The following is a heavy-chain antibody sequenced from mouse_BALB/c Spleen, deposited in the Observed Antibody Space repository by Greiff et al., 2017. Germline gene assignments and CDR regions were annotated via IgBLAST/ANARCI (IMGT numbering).Heavy chain of an antibody. Sequence: EVKVEESGGGLVQPGGSRKLSCAASGFTFSSFGMHWVRQAPEKGLEWVAYISSGSSTIYYADTVKGRFTISRDNPKNTLFLQMTSLRSEDTAMYYCARSRELLLLLDYWGQGTTLTVSS. CDR1: GFTFSSFG. CDR2: ISSGSSTI. V-gene: IGHV5-17*02. CDR3: ARSRELLLLLDY. D-gene: IGHD1-1*01. J-gene: IGHJ2*01.